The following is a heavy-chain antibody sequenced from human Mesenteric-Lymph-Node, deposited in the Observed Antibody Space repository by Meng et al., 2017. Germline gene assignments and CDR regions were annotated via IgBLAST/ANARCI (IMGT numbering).Heavy chain of an antibody. CDR1: GFTFSSYA. J-gene: IGHJ4*02. V-gene: IGHV3-48*02. Sequence: GGSLRLSCAASGFTFSSYAMSWVRQAPGKGMGWVSYISSSGSPIYYADSVKSRFTTTRDNSKNTVTPQMNSLRDEDAALYYCGRDHHYGSGSYNGPIDWWGQGTLVTVSS. CDR2: ISSSGSPI. D-gene: IGHD3-10*01. CDR3: GRDHHYGSGSYNGPIDW.